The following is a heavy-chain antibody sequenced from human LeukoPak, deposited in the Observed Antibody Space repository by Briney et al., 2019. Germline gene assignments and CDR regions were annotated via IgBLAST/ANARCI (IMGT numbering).Heavy chain of an antibody. V-gene: IGHV4-39*01. J-gene: IGHJ4*02. CDR3: ARQFKGYCSGGSCFWGDY. D-gene: IGHD2-15*01. CDR2: YSGST. Sequence: YSGSTYYNPSLKSRVTISVDTSKNQFSLKLSSVTAADTAVYYCARQFKGYCSGGSCFWGDYWGQGTLVTVSS.